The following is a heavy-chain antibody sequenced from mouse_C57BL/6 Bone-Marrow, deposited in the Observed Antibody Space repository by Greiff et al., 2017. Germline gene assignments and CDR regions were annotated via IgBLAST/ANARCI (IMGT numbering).Heavy chain of an antibody. CDR1: GFSLNSYA. CDR3: AIINTVGLDY. D-gene: IGHD1-1*01. Sequence: VQLVESGPGLVAPSQSLSITCTVSGFSLNSYAISWVRQPPGKGLEWLGVICTGGGTNYNSALKSRLLISKDNSKRQVFLIMNWLQTVDTASCYCAIINTVGLDYWGQGSTLTVSS. CDR2: ICTGGGT. J-gene: IGHJ2*01. V-gene: IGHV2-9-1*01.